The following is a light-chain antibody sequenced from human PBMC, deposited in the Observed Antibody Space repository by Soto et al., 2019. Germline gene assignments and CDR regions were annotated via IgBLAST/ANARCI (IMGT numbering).Light chain of an antibody. J-gene: IGKJ1*01. CDR2: GAS. CDR3: QKYGGSPRT. V-gene: IGKV3-20*01. Sequence: EIVLTQSPGTLSFSPGEGATLSCRASQTISSFLAWYQQKRGQAPRLLIHGASNRATGIPDRFSGSGSGTDFTLTITRLEPEDFAVYYCQKYGGSPRTFGQGTKVDIK. CDR1: QTISSF.